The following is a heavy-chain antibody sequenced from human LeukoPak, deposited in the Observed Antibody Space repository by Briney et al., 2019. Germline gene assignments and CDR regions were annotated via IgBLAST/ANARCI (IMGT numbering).Heavy chain of an antibody. CDR3: ASVRRYYYYMDV. CDR2: IYTSGST. D-gene: IGHD3-10*01. J-gene: IGHJ6*03. CDR1: GGSFRSYK. V-gene: IGHV4-4*09. Sequence: SETLSLTCAVSGGSFRSYKLTWIRQPPGKGLEWIGYIYTSGSTNYNPSLKSRVTISVDTSKNQFSLKLSSVTAADTAVYYCASVRRYYYYMDVWGKGTTVTVSS.